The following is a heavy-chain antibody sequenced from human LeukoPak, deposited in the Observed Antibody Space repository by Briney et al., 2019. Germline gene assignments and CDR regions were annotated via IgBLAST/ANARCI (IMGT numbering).Heavy chain of an antibody. Sequence: PGGSLRLSCAASGFTFSSYDMHWVRQATGKGLEWVSAIGTAGDTYYPGSVKGRFTISRENAKNSLYLQMNSLRAGDTAVYYCAREYYGGKGRYYFDYWGQGTLVTVSS. CDR2: IGTAGDT. CDR3: AREYYGGKGRYYFDY. CDR1: GFTFSSYD. D-gene: IGHD4-23*01. J-gene: IGHJ4*02. V-gene: IGHV3-13*01.